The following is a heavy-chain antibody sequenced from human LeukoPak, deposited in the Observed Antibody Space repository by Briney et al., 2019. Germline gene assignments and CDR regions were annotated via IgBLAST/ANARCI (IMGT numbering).Heavy chain of an antibody. D-gene: IGHD3-3*01. V-gene: IGHV3-7*01. CDR2: MKGDGSEK. CDR3: ARVLAVADPDY. Sequence: PGGSLRLSCAASGFTFSTYWMTWVRQAPGKGLEWVANMKGDGSEKHYVDSVKGRFTISRDNSKNTLYLQMNSLRAEDTAVYYCARVLAVADPDYWGQGTLVTVSS. CDR1: GFTFSTYW. J-gene: IGHJ4*02.